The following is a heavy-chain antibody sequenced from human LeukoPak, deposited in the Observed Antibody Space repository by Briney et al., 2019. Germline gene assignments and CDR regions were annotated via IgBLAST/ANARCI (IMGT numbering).Heavy chain of an antibody. V-gene: IGHV4-59*08. CDR2: IYYSGGT. J-gene: IGHJ4*02. Sequence: SETLSLTCTVSGDSIDRYYWSGIRQPPGKGLEWIGYIYYSGGTNYNPSLKSRVTISIDTSKSQFSLKVTSVTDADTAVYYCTGGPFTYAFDHWGQGALVTVSS. CDR3: TGGPFTYAFDH. CDR1: GDSIDRYY. D-gene: IGHD7-27*01.